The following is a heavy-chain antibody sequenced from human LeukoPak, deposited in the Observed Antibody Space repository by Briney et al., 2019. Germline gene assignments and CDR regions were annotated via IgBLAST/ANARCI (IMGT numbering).Heavy chain of an antibody. CDR2: TYNSGST. CDR1: GGSISIYY. J-gene: IGHJ3*02. Sequence: PETLSLTCTVSGGSISIYYWSWIRQPPGKGLEWIGYTYNSGSTNYNPSPKSRVTISVDTSKNQFSLQLNSVTPEDTAVYYCARGVNNAFDIWGQGTMVTVSS. V-gene: IGHV4-59*12. CDR3: ARGVNNAFDI.